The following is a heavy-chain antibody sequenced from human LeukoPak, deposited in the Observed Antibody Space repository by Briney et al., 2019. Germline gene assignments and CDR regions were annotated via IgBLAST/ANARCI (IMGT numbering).Heavy chain of an antibody. CDR1: GFTFSSFW. J-gene: IGHJ4*02. CDR2: VNRDGSST. Sequence: GGSLRLSCAASGFTFSSFWMDWVRQAPGKGLVWVSHVNRDGSSTYYADSVKGRFTISRDNAKNTVYLQMNNLRVEDTAVYYCARGINYGSGIDYWGQGTLATASS. V-gene: IGHV3-74*01. CDR3: ARGINYGSGIDY. D-gene: IGHD3-10*01.